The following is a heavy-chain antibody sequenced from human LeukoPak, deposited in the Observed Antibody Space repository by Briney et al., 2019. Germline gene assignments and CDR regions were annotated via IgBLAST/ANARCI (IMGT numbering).Heavy chain of an antibody. CDR3: ARDPRGAVAGTRNGMDV. CDR2: VNPSGGST. CDR1: GYTFTSYY. Sequence: ASVKVSCKASGYTFTSYYMHWVRQAPGQGLEWMGIVNPSGGSTSYAQKFQGRVTMTRDTSTSTVYMELSSLRSEDTAVYYCARDPRGAVAGTRNGMDVWGQGTTVTVSS. D-gene: IGHD6-19*01. V-gene: IGHV1-46*01. J-gene: IGHJ6*02.